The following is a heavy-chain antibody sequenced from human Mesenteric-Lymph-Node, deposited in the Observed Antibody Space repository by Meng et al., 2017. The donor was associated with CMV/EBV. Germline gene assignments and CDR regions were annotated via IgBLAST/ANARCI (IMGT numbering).Heavy chain of an antibody. CDR1: GYTFTSYG. CDR3: ARGKEDWSGYYLGVREGGYYYYGMDV. Sequence: ASVKVSCKASGYTFTSYGISWVRQAPGQGLEWMGWISAYNGNTNYAQKLQGRVTMTTDTSTSTAYMELRSLRSDDTAVYYCARGKEDWSGYYLGVREGGYYYYGMDVWGQGTTVTVSS. J-gene: IGHJ6*02. CDR2: ISAYNGNT. V-gene: IGHV1-18*01. D-gene: IGHD3-3*01.